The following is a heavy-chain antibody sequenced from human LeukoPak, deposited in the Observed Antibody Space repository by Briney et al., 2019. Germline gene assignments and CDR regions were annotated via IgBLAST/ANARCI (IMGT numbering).Heavy chain of an antibody. CDR2: INWNGGST. J-gene: IGHJ6*03. CDR1: GFTFYDYG. CDR3: ARYDLRYYYMDV. Sequence: GGSLRLSCAASGFTFYDYGMSWVRQAPGKGLEWVSGINWNGGSTGYADSVKGRFTISRDNAKNSLYLQMNSLRAEDTALYYCARYDLRYYYMDVWGKGTTVTVSS. D-gene: IGHD3/OR15-3a*01. V-gene: IGHV3-20*04.